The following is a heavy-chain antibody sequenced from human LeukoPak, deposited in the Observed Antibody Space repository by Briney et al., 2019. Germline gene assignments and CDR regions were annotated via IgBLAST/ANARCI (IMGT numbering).Heavy chain of an antibody. J-gene: IGHJ4*02. CDR3: ARVRYDGSGYYSISDY. CDR2: ISSTSRSYI. V-gene: IGHV3-21*01. CDR1: GFTFSSYN. D-gene: IGHD3-22*01. Sequence: GGSLRLSCAASGFTFSSYNMNWVRQAPGKGLEWVSSISSTSRSYIYYADSGKGRFTISRDNAKNSLYLQMNSPRAEDTAVYYCARVRYDGSGYYSISDYWGRGTLVTVSS.